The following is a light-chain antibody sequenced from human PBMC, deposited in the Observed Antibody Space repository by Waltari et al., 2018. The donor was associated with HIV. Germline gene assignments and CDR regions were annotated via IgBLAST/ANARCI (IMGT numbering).Light chain of an antibody. CDR2: SNN. CDR1: SSNIGSNT. J-gene: IGLJ3*02. Sequence: QSVLTQPPSASGTPGQRVTISCSGSSSNIGSNTVNWYQQLPGTAPKLLLYSNNHRPSGVPDRFSGSKAGTSASLAISVRQSEDEADYYCAAWDGSLNGRVFGGGTKLTVL. V-gene: IGLV1-44*01. CDR3: AAWDGSLNGRV.